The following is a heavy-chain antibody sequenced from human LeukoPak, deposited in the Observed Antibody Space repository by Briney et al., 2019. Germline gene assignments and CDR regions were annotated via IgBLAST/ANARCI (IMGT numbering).Heavy chain of an antibody. D-gene: IGHD3-9*01. Sequence: GGSLRLSCAASGFTFSSYAMSWVRQAPGKGLEWVSSISDSGGSTYYADSVKGRITISRDNSKNALYVQVNSLRAEDTAMYYCARAVDWLSLGHYYYYYMDVWGKGTTVTVSS. CDR2: ISDSGGST. CDR3: ARAVDWLSLGHYYYYYMDV. CDR1: GFTFSSYA. V-gene: IGHV3-23*01. J-gene: IGHJ6*03.